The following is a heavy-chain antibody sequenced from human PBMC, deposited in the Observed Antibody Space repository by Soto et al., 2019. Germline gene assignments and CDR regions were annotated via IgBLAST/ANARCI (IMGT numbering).Heavy chain of an antibody. CDR2: IVVGSGNT. J-gene: IGHJ3*02. CDR1: GFTFTSSA. CDR3: AADTSDRWEPPGTI. Sequence: ASVKVSFKASGFTFTSSAVQWVRQARGQRLEWIGWIVVGSGNTNYAQKFQERVTITRDMSTSTAYMELSSLRSEDTAVYYCAADTSDRWEPPGTIWGQGTMVTVSS. V-gene: IGHV1-58*01. D-gene: IGHD1-26*01.